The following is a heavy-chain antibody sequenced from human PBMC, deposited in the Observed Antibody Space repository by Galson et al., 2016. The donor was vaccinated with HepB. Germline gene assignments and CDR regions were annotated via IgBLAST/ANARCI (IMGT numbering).Heavy chain of an antibody. D-gene: IGHD3-22*01. CDR2: ISRGGTYK. V-gene: IGHV3-21*01. J-gene: IGHJ4*02. CDR3: ARDKSSGYSDAFDM. CDR1: GFTLSSYR. Sequence: SLRLSCAASGFTLSSYRINWVRQAPGKGLEWVSSISRGGTYKYYAVSVEGRFTISRDNAKNSLYLQMNSLRAEDTAVYFCARDKSSGYSDAFDMWGQGSLATVSS.